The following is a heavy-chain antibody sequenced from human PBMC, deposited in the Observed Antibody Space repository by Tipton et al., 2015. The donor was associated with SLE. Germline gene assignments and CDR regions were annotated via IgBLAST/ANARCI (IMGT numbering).Heavy chain of an antibody. CDR1: GGSFNTYY. Sequence: TLSLTCAVSGGSFNTYYWTWIRQAPGKGLEWIGYINYNGDTNYNPSLRSRVTMSVDPSKNQFSLKLNSVTAADTAVYYCAKNSGSYYFDDWGQGTLVTVSS. V-gene: IGHV4-59*08. J-gene: IGHJ4*02. D-gene: IGHD3-10*01. CDR3: AKNSGSYYFDD. CDR2: INYNGDT.